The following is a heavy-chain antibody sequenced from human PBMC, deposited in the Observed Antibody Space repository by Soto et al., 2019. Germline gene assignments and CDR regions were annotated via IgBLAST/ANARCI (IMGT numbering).Heavy chain of an antibody. D-gene: IGHD5-18*01. V-gene: IGHV3-30*18. J-gene: IGHJ6*02. CDR1: GFTFSSYG. CDR3: AKDIQLWFRYYYGMDV. CDR2: ISYDGSNK. Sequence: QPGGSLRLSCAASGFTFSSYGIRWVRQSPGKGLEWVAVISYDGSNKYYADSVKGRFTISRDNSKNTLYLQMNSLRAEDTAVYYCAKDIQLWFRYYYGMDVWGQGTTVTVSS.